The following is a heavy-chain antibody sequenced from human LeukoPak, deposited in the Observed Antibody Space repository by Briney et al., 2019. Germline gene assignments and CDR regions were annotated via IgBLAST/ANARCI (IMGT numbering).Heavy chain of an antibody. Sequence: GASVKVSCKASGYTFTSYAMHWVRQAPGQRLEWMGWINAGNGDTKYSQKIQGRVTITRDTSASTAYMELSSLRSEDTAVYYCARDIRLGGQWLGQAYYYYGMDVWGQGTTVTVSS. CDR3: ARDIRLGGQWLGQAYYYYGMDV. D-gene: IGHD6-19*01. V-gene: IGHV1-3*01. CDR2: INAGNGDT. J-gene: IGHJ6*02. CDR1: GYTFTSYA.